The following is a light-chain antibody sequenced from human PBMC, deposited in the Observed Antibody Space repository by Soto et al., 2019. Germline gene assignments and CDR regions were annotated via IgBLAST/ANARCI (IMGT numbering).Light chain of an antibody. J-gene: IGKJ5*01. CDR1: LNVNSY. V-gene: IGKV3-11*01. Sequence: VLTQPPATLSLSPGERATLSCRASLNVNSYLAWYQQKPCQAPRLLIYDASNRAAGIPARFSGSGSGTDFTLTISSLEPEDFAIYYCQQRQYWPTITFGQGTRLEIK. CDR3: QQRQYWPTIT. CDR2: DAS.